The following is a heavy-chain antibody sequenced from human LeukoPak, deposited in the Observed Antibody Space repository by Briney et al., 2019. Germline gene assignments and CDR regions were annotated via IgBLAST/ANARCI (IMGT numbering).Heavy chain of an antibody. CDR3: AKGYGSYLLGAFDY. J-gene: IGHJ4*02. D-gene: IGHD1-26*01. V-gene: IGHV3-23*01. CDR1: GFTFSSYA. Sequence: GGSLRLSCAASGFTFSSYAMSWVRQAPGKGLEGVSAISGSGGSTYYADSVKGRFTISRDNSKNTLYLQMNSLRAEDTAVYYCAKGYGSYLLGAFDYWGQGTLVTVSS. CDR2: ISGSGGST.